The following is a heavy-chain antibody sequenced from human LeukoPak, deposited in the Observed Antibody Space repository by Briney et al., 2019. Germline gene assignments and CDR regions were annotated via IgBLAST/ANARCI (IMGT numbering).Heavy chain of an antibody. CDR3: AKDYY. J-gene: IGHJ4*02. V-gene: IGHV3-43*02. CDR2: ISGDGGTT. CDR1: GFTFDVYP. Sequence: QPGRSLRLSCAASGFTFDVYPMHWFRQVPGKGLEWVSLISGDGGTTYYADSVKGRFTISRDNSKNSLFLQMNSLRTEDTALYYCAKDYYWGQGTLVTVSS.